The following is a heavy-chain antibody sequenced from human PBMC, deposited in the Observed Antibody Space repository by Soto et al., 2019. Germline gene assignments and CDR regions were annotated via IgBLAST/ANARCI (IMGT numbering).Heavy chain of an antibody. V-gene: IGHV4-39*01. D-gene: IGHD2-15*01. CDR3: APLSVSLSGPYGIHV. CDR1: GYSVSSSDYY. Sequence: SETLSLTCSVPGYSVSSSDYYWAWIRQPPGKGLEWIGSMLYSGLTYYNPSLKSRVTLSVDTSKNQFSVRLNSVTASDTAVYYCAPLSVSLSGPYGIHVWGQGTTVTVSS. J-gene: IGHJ6*02. CDR2: MLYSGLT.